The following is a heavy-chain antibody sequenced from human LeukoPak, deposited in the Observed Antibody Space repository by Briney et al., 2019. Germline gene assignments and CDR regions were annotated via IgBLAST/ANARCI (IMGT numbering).Heavy chain of an antibody. CDR3: AKGSLYYDFWSGHIDP. CDR2: ISTSSIYI. Sequence: GGSLRLSCAASGFTFSSYSMNWVRQAPGKGLEWVSSISTSSIYIYYADSVKGRFTISRGNAKNSLYLQMNSLRAEDTALYYCAKGSLYYDFWSGHIDPWGQGTLVTVSS. V-gene: IGHV3-21*04. CDR1: GFTFSSYS. J-gene: IGHJ5*02. D-gene: IGHD3-3*01.